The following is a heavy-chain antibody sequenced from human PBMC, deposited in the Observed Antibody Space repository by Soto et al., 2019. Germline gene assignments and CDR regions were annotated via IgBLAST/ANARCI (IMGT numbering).Heavy chain of an antibody. Sequence: WGSLRLSCVASGFTFSDYYMNWIRQAPGKGLEWVSYITSGGTTIYYADSVKGRFTTSRDNAKNSLYLQMNSLRAEDTAVYYCARSCSSTSCYVDYWGQGTLVTVSS. CDR3: ARSCSSTSCYVDY. CDR1: GFTFSDYY. D-gene: IGHD2-2*01. CDR2: ITSGGTTI. J-gene: IGHJ4*02. V-gene: IGHV3-11*01.